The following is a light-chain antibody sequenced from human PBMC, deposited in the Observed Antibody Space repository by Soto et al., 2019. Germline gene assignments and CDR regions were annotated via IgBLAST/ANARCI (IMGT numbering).Light chain of an antibody. CDR1: NIGTKS. V-gene: IGLV3-21*04. CDR3: QVWDTSTFHPI. J-gene: IGLJ2*01. CDR2: YDS. Sequence: SYELTQSPSVSVAPGRTARIACEGNNIGTKSVHWYQQRPGQPPVVVVYYDSDRPSGIPERFSGSNSGNTATLTISSVEAGDEADYYCQVWDTSTFHPIFGGGTKLTVL.